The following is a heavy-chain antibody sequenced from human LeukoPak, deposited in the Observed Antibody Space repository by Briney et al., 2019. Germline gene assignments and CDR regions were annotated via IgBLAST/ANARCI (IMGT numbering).Heavy chain of an antibody. D-gene: IGHD3-10*01. CDR1: GFTFSGSA. V-gene: IGHV3-43D*03. Sequence: GGSLRLSCAASGFTFSGSALHWVRQAPGKGLEWVSLISWDGGSTYYADSVKGRFTISRDNSKNSLYLQMNSQRAEDTALYYCATSAGTSGGHFDYWGQGTLVTVSS. CDR3: ATSAGTSGGHFDY. J-gene: IGHJ4*02. CDR2: ISWDGGST.